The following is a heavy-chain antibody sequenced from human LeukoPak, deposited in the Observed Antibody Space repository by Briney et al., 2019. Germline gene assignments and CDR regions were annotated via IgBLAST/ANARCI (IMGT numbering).Heavy chain of an antibody. D-gene: IGHD3-16*01. CDR1: RFTISSYW. Sequence: PGGSLRLSCVASRFTISSYWMTWVRQAPGKGLEWVANIKHNGDELNYVDSVEDRFTISRDNAKNSLYLHMTSLRAEDTAVYYCASELRTFDSRGHGTLVTVSS. CDR2: IKHNGDEL. J-gene: IGHJ4*01. V-gene: IGHV3-7*01. CDR3: ASELRTFDS.